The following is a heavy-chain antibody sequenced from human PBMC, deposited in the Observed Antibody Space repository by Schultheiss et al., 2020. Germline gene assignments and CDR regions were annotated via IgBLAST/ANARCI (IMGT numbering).Heavy chain of an antibody. D-gene: IGHD3-10*01. CDR2: ISSSSSYI. Sequence: GGSLRLSCAASGFTFSSYSMNWVRQAPGKGLEWVSSISSSSSYIYYADSVKGRFTISRDNAKNSLYLQMNSLRAEDTAVYYCASAYVPGSTMVQGVNGHWGQGTLVTGYS. V-gene: IGHV3-21*01. J-gene: IGHJ4*02. CDR3: ASAYVPGSTMVQGVNGH. CDR1: GFTFSSYS.